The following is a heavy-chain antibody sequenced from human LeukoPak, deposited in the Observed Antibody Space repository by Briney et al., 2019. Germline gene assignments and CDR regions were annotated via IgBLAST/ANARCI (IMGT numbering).Heavy chain of an antibody. J-gene: IGHJ5*02. CDR3: ARDNRYSYGYSRFDP. V-gene: IGHV4-59*01. CDR1: GGSISSYY. CDR2: IYYSGST. Sequence: SETLSLTCTVSGGSISSYYWSWIRQPPGKGLEWIGYIYYSGSTNYNPSLKSRVTISVDTSKNQFSLKLSSVTAADTAVYYCARDNRYSYGYSRFDPWGQGTLVTVSS. D-gene: IGHD5-18*01.